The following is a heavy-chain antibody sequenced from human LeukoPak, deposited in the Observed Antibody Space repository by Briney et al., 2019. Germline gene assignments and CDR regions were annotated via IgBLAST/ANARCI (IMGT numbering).Heavy chain of an antibody. D-gene: IGHD1-1*01. J-gene: IGHJ6*03. V-gene: IGHV4-59*01. CDR3: ARGRVSSSTWYNTYYYFFYMDF. Sequence: SETLSLTCSVSGVSISSYYWTWIRQPPGKGLEWIGYVDHTGSTKFNPSLNGRVSISRDTSKNFFSLRLRSVTAADTAVYFCARGRVSSSTWYNTYYYFFYMDFWGKGTTVTVSS. CDR1: GVSISSYY. CDR2: VDHTGST.